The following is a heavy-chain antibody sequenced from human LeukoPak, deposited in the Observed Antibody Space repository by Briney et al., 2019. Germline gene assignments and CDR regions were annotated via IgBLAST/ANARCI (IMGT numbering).Heavy chain of an antibody. D-gene: IGHD3-3*01. J-gene: IGHJ4*02. Sequence: KPSETLSLTCTVSGGSISSSSYYWGWIRQPPGKGLEWIGSFYYSGNTYYNPSLKSRVTISVDASNNQFSLKLSSVTAADTAVYYCARHYWNGYLFDYWGQGTLVTVSS. CDR2: FYYSGNT. CDR1: GGSISSSSYY. V-gene: IGHV4-39*01. CDR3: ARHYWNGYLFDY.